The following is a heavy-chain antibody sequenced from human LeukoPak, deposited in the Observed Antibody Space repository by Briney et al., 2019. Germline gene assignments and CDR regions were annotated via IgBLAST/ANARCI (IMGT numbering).Heavy chain of an antibody. CDR3: VRHCSHISCQPYGMDV. J-gene: IGHJ6*04. Sequence: GGSLRLSCAASGFTFSDYWMHWVRQAPGKGLVWVSHVNSDETTTNYADSVKGRFTISRDNAKNTLFLQMNSLRAEDTAVYYCVRHCSHISCQPYGMDVWGKGTTVTVSS. CDR1: GFTFSDYW. CDR2: VNSDETTT. V-gene: IGHV3-74*01. D-gene: IGHD2-15*01.